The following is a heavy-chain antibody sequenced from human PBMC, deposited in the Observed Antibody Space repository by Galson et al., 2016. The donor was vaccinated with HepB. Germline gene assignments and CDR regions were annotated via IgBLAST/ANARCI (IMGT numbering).Heavy chain of an antibody. CDR1: GLTFSSYA. D-gene: IGHD2-2*01. V-gene: IGHV3-23*01. CDR3: AKDAILACGTGCYADY. CDR2: ISGRGGTT. J-gene: IGHJ4*02. Sequence: SLRLSCAASGLTFSSYAMNWVRQAPGKGLEWVSAISGRGGTTYYADSVKGRFTVSRDNSKNTLYLQMNSLRAEDTAVYYCAKDAILACGTGCYADYWGQGTLVTVSS.